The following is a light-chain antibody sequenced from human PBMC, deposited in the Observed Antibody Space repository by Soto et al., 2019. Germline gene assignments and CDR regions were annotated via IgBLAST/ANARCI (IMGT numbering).Light chain of an antibody. J-gene: IGLJ1*01. CDR3: QSYDNSLSGSEV. CDR1: SSNIGAGYD. Sequence: QSLLTNPPSLSGAPGQRVTISRTGSSSNIGAGYDVHWYQQLPGAAPTLLIFGIFNRPSGVSERFSGSRSGASASLVIAGLQAEDEADYFCQSYDNSLSGSEVFGTGTKVTVL. CDR2: GIF. V-gene: IGLV1-40*01.